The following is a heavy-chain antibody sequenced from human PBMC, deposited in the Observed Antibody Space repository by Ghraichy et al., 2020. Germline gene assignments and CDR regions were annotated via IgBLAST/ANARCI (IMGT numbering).Heavy chain of an antibody. CDR3: AKEFKVTMVRTYYFDY. D-gene: IGHD3-10*01. CDR2: ISGSGGST. Sequence: GGSLRLSCASSGFTFSSYAMSWVRQAPGKGLEWVSAISGSGGSTYYADSVKGRFTISRDNSKNTLYLQMNSLRAEDTAVYYCAKEFKVTMVRTYYFDYWGQGTLVTVSS. V-gene: IGHV3-23*01. J-gene: IGHJ4*02. CDR1: GFTFSSYA.